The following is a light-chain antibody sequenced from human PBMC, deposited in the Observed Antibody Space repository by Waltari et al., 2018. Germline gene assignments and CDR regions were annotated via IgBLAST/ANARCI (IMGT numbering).Light chain of an antibody. V-gene: IGKV2-28*01. Sequence: DIVMTQSPLSLPVTPGEPASISCRSSASLLESNGYNYLDWYLQKPGQSPQLLIYLGSNRASGVPDRFSGSGSGTTFTLKISGVEAEDVGVYYCMQTVGWPWTFGQGTKVEIK. CDR1: ASLLESNGYNY. CDR3: MQTVGWPWT. J-gene: IGKJ1*01. CDR2: LGS.